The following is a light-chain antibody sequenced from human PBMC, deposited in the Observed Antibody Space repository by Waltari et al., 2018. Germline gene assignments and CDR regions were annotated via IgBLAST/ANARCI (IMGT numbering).Light chain of an antibody. CDR2: DVN. Sequence: QSALTQPASVSGSPGQSIPIPCTATRSDVGGYNYVPWYQQHPGKAPKLTIYDVNKRPSGVSNRFSGSKSGNTASLTISGLQAEDEADYYCCSYTSSSTVVFGGGTKLTVL. V-gene: IGLV2-14*01. CDR1: RSDVGGYNY. J-gene: IGLJ2*01. CDR3: CSYTSSSTVV.